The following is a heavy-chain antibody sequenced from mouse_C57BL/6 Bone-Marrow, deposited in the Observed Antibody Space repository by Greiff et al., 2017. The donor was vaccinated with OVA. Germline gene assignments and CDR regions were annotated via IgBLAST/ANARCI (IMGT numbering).Heavy chain of an antibody. J-gene: IGHJ1*03. Sequence: VQLQESGAELARPGASVKLSCKASGYTFTSYGISWVKQRTGQGLEWIGEIYPRSGNTYYNEKFKGKATLTADKSSSTAYMELRSLTSEDSAVYFCARDGYYLYWYFDVWGTGTTVTVSS. CDR3: ARDGYYLYWYFDV. V-gene: IGHV1-81*01. D-gene: IGHD2-3*01. CDR2: IYPRSGNT. CDR1: GYTFTSYG.